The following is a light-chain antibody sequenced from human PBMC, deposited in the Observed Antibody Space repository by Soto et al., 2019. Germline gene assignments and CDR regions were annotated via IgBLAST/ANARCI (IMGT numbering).Light chain of an antibody. CDR3: CSYTSSSTWV. Sequence: QSVLTQPASVSGSPGQSITISCTGTSSDVGGYNYVSWYQQHPGKAPKLIIYDVSNRPSGVSNRISGSKSGNTASLTISGLQAEDEADYYCCSYTSSSTWVFGGGTKLTVL. V-gene: IGLV2-14*03. CDR1: SSDVGGYNY. CDR2: DVS. J-gene: IGLJ3*02.